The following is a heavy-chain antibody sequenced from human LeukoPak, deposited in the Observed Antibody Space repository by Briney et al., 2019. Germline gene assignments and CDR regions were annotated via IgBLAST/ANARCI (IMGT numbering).Heavy chain of an antibody. CDR1: GFTFSSDW. V-gene: IGHV3-74*01. CDR3: ARRLVVRGVIIYPDDAFDI. J-gene: IGHJ3*02. CDR2: INSDGSST. Sequence: PGGSLRLSCAASGFTFSSDWMHWVRQAPGKGLVWVSRINSDGSSTSYADSVKGRFTISRDNAKNTLYLQMNSLRAEDTDVYVCARRLVVRGVIIYPDDAFDIWGQGTMVTVSS. D-gene: IGHD3-10*01.